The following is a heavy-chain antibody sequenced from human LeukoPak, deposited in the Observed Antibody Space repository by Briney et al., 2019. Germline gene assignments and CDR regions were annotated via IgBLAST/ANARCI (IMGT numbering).Heavy chain of an antibody. CDR1: GYTFTSYG. CDR3: ARTPYYDFWSGYYKYYYYYMDV. Sequence: ASVKVSCKASGYTFTSYGISWVRQAPGQGLEWMGWISAYNGNTIYAQKLQGRVTMTTDTSTSTAYMELRSLRSDDTAVYYCARTPYYDFWSGYYKYYYYYMDVWGKGTTVTVSS. CDR2: ISAYNGNT. D-gene: IGHD3-3*01. V-gene: IGHV1-18*01. J-gene: IGHJ6*03.